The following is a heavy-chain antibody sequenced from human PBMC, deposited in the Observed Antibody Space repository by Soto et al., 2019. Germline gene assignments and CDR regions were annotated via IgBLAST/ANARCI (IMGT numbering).Heavy chain of an antibody. CDR3: ARDLLGVTTNRYYYYMDV. V-gene: IGHV3-66*01. Sequence: GGSLRLSCAASGFTVSSNYMSWVRQAPGKGLEWVSVIYSGGSTYYADSVKGRFTISRDNSKNTLYLQMNSLRAEDTAVYYCARDLLGVTTNRYYYYMDVWGKGTTVTVSS. CDR2: IYSGGST. D-gene: IGHD3-16*01. J-gene: IGHJ6*03. CDR1: GFTVSSNY.